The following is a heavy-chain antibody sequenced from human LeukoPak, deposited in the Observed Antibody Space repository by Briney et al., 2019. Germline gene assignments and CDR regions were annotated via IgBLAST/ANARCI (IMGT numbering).Heavy chain of an antibody. CDR3: ARHAPDYYDSSGSAAGAYFDY. V-gene: IGHV4-39*01. CDR2: IDYSGST. Sequence: SETLSLTCTASGGSISSSSYYWGWIRQPPGKGREGIGSIDYSGSTYYNPSLKSRVTISVDTSKNQFSLKLSSVTAADTAVYYCARHAPDYYDSSGSAAGAYFDYWGQGTLVTVSS. D-gene: IGHD3-22*01. J-gene: IGHJ4*02. CDR1: GGSISSSSYY.